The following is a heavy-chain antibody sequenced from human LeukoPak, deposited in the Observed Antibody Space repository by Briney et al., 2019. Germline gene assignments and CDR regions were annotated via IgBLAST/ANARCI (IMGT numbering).Heavy chain of an antibody. CDR3: ARDDHYGDYVGFDY. CDR1: GFTFSSYG. D-gene: IGHD4-17*01. Sequence: GGSLRLSCAASGFTFSSYGMHWVRQAPGKGLEWVAVIWYDGSNKYYADSVKGRFTISRDNSKNTLYLQMNSLRAEDTAVYYCARDDHYGDYVGFDYWGQGTLVTASS. J-gene: IGHJ4*02. CDR2: IWYDGSNK. V-gene: IGHV3-33*01.